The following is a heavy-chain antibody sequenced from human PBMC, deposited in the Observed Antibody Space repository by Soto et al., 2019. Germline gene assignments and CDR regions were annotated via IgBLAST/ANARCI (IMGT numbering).Heavy chain of an antibody. J-gene: IGHJ5*02. V-gene: IGHV4-31*03. CDR1: GGSISSGGYY. CDR2: IYYSGST. D-gene: IGHD3-22*01. Sequence: PSETLSLTCTVSGGSISSGGYYWSWIRQHPGKGLEWIGCIYYSGSTYYNPSLKSRVTISVDTSKNQFSLKLSSVTAADTAVYYCASEYYYDTRGFDPWGQGTLVTVSS. CDR3: ASEYYYDTRGFDP.